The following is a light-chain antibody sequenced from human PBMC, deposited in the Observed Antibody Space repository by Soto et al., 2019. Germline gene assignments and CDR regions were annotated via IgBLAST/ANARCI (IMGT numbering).Light chain of an antibody. Sequence: QSVLTQPASVSGSPGQSITISCTGTSSDVGAYDYVSWYQHHPGEAPKLMIYDVSHRPSGISIRFSGSKSGNTASLTISGLQSEDEADYYCASHTTSLTWVFGGGTKLTVL. J-gene: IGLJ3*02. CDR3: ASHTTSLTWV. V-gene: IGLV2-14*01. CDR2: DVS. CDR1: SSDVGAYDY.